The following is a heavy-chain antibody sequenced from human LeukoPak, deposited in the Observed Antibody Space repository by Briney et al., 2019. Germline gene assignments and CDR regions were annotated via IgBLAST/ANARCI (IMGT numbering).Heavy chain of an antibody. CDR2: ISSRSSYI. CDR1: GFTFSSYS. Sequence: PGGSLRLSCAASGFTFSSYSMNWVRQAPGKGLEWVSSISSRSSYIYYADSVKGRFTISRDNAKNSLYLQMNSLRAEDTAAYYCARDGNGYCSGGTCYSCPDYWGQGTLVTVSS. D-gene: IGHD2-15*01. CDR3: ARDGNGYCSGGTCYSCPDY. J-gene: IGHJ4*02. V-gene: IGHV3-21*01.